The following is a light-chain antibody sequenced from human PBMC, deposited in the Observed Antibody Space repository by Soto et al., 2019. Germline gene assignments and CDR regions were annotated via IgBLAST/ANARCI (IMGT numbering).Light chain of an antibody. CDR3: QQVNSYPFT. J-gene: IGKJ4*01. V-gene: IGKV1-9*01. CDR2: AAS. Sequence: DIQLTQSPSFQSASVGERATITGRASQGISSYLAWYQQKPGKAPKLLIYAASTLHTGVPSRFSGSGFGTEHTLTISSLQPEDFATYYCQQVNSYPFTFGGGTKVDIK. CDR1: QGISSY.